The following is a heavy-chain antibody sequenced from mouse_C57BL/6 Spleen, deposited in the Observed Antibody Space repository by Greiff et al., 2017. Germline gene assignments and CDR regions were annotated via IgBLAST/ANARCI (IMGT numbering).Heavy chain of an antibody. CDR3: ARWTVGYFDV. CDR2: INPSTGGT. Sequence: EVQVVESGPELVKPGASVKISCKASGYSFTGYYMNWVKQSPEKSLEWIGEINPSTGGTTYNQKFKAKATLTVDKSSSTAYMQLKSLTSEDSAVYYCARWTVGYFDVWGTGTTVTVSS. D-gene: IGHD1-1*01. J-gene: IGHJ1*03. V-gene: IGHV1-42*01. CDR1: GYSFTGYY.